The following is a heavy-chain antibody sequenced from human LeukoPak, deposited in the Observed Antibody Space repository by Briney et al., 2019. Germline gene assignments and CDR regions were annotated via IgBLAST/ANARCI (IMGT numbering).Heavy chain of an antibody. Sequence: SVKVSCKASGGTFSSYTVSWVRQAPGQGLEWMGRIIPILGIANYAQKFQGRVTITADKSTSTAYMELSSLRSKDTAVYYCARDARYCSSTSCQTDAFDIWGQGTMVTVSS. CDR1: GGTFSSYT. D-gene: IGHD2-2*01. V-gene: IGHV1-69*04. CDR2: IIPILGIA. J-gene: IGHJ3*02. CDR3: ARDARYCSSTSCQTDAFDI.